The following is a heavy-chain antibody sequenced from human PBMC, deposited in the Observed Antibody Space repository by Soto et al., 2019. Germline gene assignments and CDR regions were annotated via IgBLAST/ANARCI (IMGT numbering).Heavy chain of an antibody. CDR1: GFSLTTSGVS. CDR3: ANTVGPRGSFHY. V-gene: IGHV2-5*01. D-gene: IGHD4-4*01. Sequence: QITLKESGPTLVKPTQTVTLTCTFSGFSLTTSGVSVGWIRQPPGKALEWLAFIYWNDDKRYTPALKSRLAITKAHPKKQAVHTMTNVDPADSAASSCANTVGPRGSFHYWGEGPRATVPS. CDR2: IYWNDDK. J-gene: IGHJ4*02.